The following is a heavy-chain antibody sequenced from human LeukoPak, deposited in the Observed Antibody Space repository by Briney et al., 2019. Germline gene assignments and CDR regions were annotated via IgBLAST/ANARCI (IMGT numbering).Heavy chain of an antibody. Sequence: ASVKVSCKTSGYTFTGYYMHWVRQAPGQGLEWMGWINPNSGGTNYAQKFQGRVTMTRDTSISTAYMELSRLRSDDTAVYYCARDGSTDDAFDIWGQGTMVTVSS. V-gene: IGHV1-2*02. CDR2: INPNSGGT. J-gene: IGHJ3*02. D-gene: IGHD2-2*01. CDR3: ARDGSTDDAFDI. CDR1: GYTFTGYY.